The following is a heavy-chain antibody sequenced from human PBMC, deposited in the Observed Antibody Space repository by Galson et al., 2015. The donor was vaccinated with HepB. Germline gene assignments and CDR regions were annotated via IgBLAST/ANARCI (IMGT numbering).Heavy chain of an antibody. CDR1: GFTFSSYA. CDR2: ISYDGSNK. CDR3: ARDQQWLATSHYYYGMDV. J-gene: IGHJ6*02. D-gene: IGHD6-19*01. V-gene: IGHV3-30-3*01. Sequence: SLRLSCAASGFTFSSYAMHWVRQAPGKGLEWVAVISYDGSNKYYADSVKGRFTISRDNSKNTLYLQMNSLRAEDTAVYYCARDQQWLATSHYYYGMDVWGQGTTVTVSS.